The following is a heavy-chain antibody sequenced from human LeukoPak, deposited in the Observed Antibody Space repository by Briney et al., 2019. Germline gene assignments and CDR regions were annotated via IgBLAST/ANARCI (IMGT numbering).Heavy chain of an antibody. J-gene: IGHJ4*02. CDR2: ISWDGSTK. Sequence: GGSLRLSCAVSGFTFRNYAIHWVRQAPGKGLEWVAFISWDGSTKYYADSVKGRFTISRDNSQNTLDLQMNSLRAEDTAVYYCARDHRSYYFDYWGQGTLVTVSS. D-gene: IGHD1-26*01. CDR1: GFTFRNYA. CDR3: ARDHRSYYFDY. V-gene: IGHV3-30-3*01.